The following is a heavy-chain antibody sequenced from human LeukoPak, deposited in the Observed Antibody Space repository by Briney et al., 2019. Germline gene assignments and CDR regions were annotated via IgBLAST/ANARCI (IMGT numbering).Heavy chain of an antibody. V-gene: IGHV3-74*01. Sequence: PGGSLRLSCAASGFTFISYWMHWVRQAPGKWLVWVSRINSDGSSTSYADSVKGRFTISRDNAKNTLYLLMNSLRAEDTAVYYCTSQGREGWFDPWGQGTLVTVSS. J-gene: IGHJ5*02. CDR2: INSDGSST. CDR3: TSQGREGWFDP. D-gene: IGHD1-26*01. CDR1: GFTFISYW.